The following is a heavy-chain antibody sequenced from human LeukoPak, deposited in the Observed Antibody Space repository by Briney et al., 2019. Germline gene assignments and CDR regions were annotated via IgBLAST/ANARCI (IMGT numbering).Heavy chain of an antibody. CDR3: AKALGRGGGGYCTSDSCYLDY. J-gene: IGHJ4*02. V-gene: IGHV4-30-2*01. D-gene: IGHD2-2*01. Sequence: SETLSLTCAVSGDSINSGGYSWSWIRQPPGKGLEWIGYIYQTGSNFYNPSLKGRATISEDRSKNQFSLKLTSVTAADTAVYYWAKALGRGGGGYCTSDSCYLDYWGQGTLVTVSS. CDR1: GDSINSGGYS. CDR2: IYQTGSN.